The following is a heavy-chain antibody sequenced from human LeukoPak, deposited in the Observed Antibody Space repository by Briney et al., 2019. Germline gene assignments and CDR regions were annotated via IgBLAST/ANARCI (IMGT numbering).Heavy chain of an antibody. CDR2: IYSGGTT. CDR1: GFSVSSNF. J-gene: IGHJ6*03. D-gene: IGHD5-12*01. Sequence: GGSLRLSCAASGFSVSSNFMSWVRQAPGKGLEWVSVIYSGGTTYNADSVRGRFTISRDNSKNMLYLQMSSLRAEDTAVYYCARDGYGYNYMDVWGKGTTVTVSS. CDR3: ARDGYGYNYMDV. V-gene: IGHV3-53*01.